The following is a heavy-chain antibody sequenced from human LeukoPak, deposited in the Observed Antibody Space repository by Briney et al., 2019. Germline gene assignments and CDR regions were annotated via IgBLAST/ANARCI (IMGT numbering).Heavy chain of an antibody. Sequence: PSETLSLTCTVSGYSISSGYYWGWIRQPPGKGLEWIGSIYHSGSTYYNPSLKSRVTISVDTSKNQFSLKLSSVTAADTAVYYCARGTEQWLWAYFDYWGQGTLVTVSS. CDR1: GYSISSGYY. V-gene: IGHV4-38-2*02. CDR2: IYHSGST. D-gene: IGHD6-19*01. J-gene: IGHJ4*02. CDR3: ARGTEQWLWAYFDY.